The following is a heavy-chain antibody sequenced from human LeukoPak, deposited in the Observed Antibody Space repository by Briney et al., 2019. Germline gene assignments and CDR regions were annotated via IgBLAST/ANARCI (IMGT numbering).Heavy chain of an antibody. D-gene: IGHD3-16*01. CDR1: GGSISTGGYS. V-gene: IGHV4-30-4*07. Sequence: SETLSLTCAVSGGSISTGGYSWSWIRQPPGKTLEWIGYIYDSGRAYYNPTLKSRVTISMDTSSSHFSLKLRSVTAADTAVYYCVRDIYDDNNWGQGTLVTVSS. CDR2: IYDSGRA. CDR3: VRDIYDDNN. J-gene: IGHJ4*02.